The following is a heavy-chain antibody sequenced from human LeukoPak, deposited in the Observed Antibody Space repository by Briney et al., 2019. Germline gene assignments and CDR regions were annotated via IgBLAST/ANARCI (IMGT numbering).Heavy chain of an antibody. CDR3: ARESPCYYDSSGCFWFDP. CDR1: GYTFTSYA. CDR2: INTNTGNP. D-gene: IGHD3-22*01. Sequence: ASVKVSCKASGYTFTSYAMNWVRQAPGQGLEWMGWINTNTGNPTYAQGFTGRFVFSLDTSVSTAYLQISSLKAEDTAVYYCARESPCYYDSSGCFWFDPWGQGILVTVSS. V-gene: IGHV7-4-1*02. J-gene: IGHJ5*02.